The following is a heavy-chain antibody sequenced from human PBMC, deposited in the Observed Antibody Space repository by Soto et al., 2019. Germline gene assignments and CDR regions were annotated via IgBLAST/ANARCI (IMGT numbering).Heavy chain of an antibody. CDR2: IWYDGSSK. CDR1: GFTFSSYG. D-gene: IGHD3-10*01. V-gene: IGHV3-33*06. Sequence: PGGSLRLSCAASGFTFSSYGMHWVRQAPGKGLEWVAVIWYDGSSKYYADSVKGRFTISRDNSKNTLYLQMNSLRAEDTAVYYCAKAHFFYGSGSYYGMDVWGQGTTVTVSS. CDR3: AKAHFFYGSGSYYGMDV. J-gene: IGHJ6*02.